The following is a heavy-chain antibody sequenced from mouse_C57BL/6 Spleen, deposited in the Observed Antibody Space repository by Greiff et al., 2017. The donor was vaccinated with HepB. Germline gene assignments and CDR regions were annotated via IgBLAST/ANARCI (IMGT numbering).Heavy chain of an antibody. CDR1: GYSFTGYY. CDR2: INPSTGGT. D-gene: IGHD2-3*01. Sequence: VQLKQSGPELVKPGASVKISCKASGYSFTGYYMNWVKQSPEKSLEWIGEINPSTGGTTYNQKFKAKATLTVDKSSSTAYMQLKSLTSEDSAVYYCARFDGYYALAYWGQGTLVTVSA. J-gene: IGHJ3*01. CDR3: ARFDGYYALAY. V-gene: IGHV1-42*01.